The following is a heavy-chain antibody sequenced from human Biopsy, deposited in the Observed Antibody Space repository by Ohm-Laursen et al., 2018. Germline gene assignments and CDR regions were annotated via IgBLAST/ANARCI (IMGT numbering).Heavy chain of an antibody. CDR1: GYLFINYG. D-gene: IGHD3-10*01. Sequence: SSVKVSCKASGYLFINYGISWVRQAPGQGLEWMGWITTYNGNTNYAQKVQGRVTMTTDTSTSTAYMELRSLRSDDTAVYYCARDRGYYYYYGMDVWGQGTTVTVSS. V-gene: IGHV1-18*01. CDR3: ARDRGYYYYYGMDV. CDR2: ITTYNGNT. J-gene: IGHJ6*02.